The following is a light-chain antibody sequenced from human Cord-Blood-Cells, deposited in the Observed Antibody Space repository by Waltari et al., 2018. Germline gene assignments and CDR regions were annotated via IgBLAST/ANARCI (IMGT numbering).Light chain of an antibody. CDR3: QVWDSSTVV. J-gene: IGLJ2*01. CDR2: RDS. Sequence: SHELTQPLSVSVALGQRARITCGGHNTGSKNVHWYQQKPGQAPVLVIYRDSNRPSGIPERFSGSNSGNTATLTISRAQAGDEADYYCQVWDSSTVVFGGGTKLTVL. V-gene: IGLV3-9*01. CDR1: NTGSKN.